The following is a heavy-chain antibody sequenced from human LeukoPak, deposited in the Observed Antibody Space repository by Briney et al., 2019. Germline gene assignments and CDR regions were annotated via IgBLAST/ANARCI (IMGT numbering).Heavy chain of an antibody. V-gene: IGHV1-69*06. CDR1: GGTFSSYA. CDR2: IIPIFGTA. Sequence: SVKVSCKASGGTFSSYAISWVRQAPGQGLEWLGGIIPIFGTANYAQKFQGRVTITADKSTSTAYMELSSLRSEDTAVYYCARVGNYDILTGYYTFDYWGQGTLVTVSS. D-gene: IGHD3-9*01. CDR3: ARVGNYDILTGYYTFDY. J-gene: IGHJ4*02.